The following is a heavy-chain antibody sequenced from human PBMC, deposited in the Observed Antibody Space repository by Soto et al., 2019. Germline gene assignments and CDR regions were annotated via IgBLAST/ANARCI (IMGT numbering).Heavy chain of an antibody. J-gene: IGHJ2*01. CDR3: ARGRSGYYDATSNWYFDL. CDR2: INPIFGTA. CDR1: GGTFSSYA. Sequence: ASVKVSCKASGGTFSSYAISWVRQAPGQGLEWMGGINPIFGTANYAQKFQGRVTITADKSTSTAYMELSSLRSEDTAVYYCARGRSGYYDATSNWYFDLWGRGTLVTVS. V-gene: IGHV1-69*06. D-gene: IGHD3-22*01.